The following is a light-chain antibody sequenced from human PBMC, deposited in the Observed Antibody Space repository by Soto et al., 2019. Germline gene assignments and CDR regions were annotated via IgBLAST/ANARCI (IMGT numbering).Light chain of an antibody. CDR2: EVS. V-gene: IGLV2-14*01. J-gene: IGLJ1*01. CDR3: FSYTSSGTYV. Sequence: QSALTQPASVSGSPGQSITISCTGTISDIAAYKYVSWYQQHPGKAPKLMIYEVSNRPSGVSNRFSGSKSGNTASLTISGLQAEDETDYYCFSYTSSGTYVFGTGTKVTVL. CDR1: ISDIAAYKY.